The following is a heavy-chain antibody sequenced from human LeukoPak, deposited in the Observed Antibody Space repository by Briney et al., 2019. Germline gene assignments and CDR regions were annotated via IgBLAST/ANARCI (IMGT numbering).Heavy chain of an antibody. V-gene: IGHV4-59*01. J-gene: IGHJ4*02. CDR3: ARALRYCTNGVCSYYFDY. CDR2: IYYSGST. CDR1: GGSISSYY. D-gene: IGHD2-8*01. Sequence: TSETLSLTCTVSGGSISSYYWSWIRQPPGKGLEWIGYIYYSGSTNYNPSLKSRVTISVDTSKSQFFLKLSSVTAADTAVYYCARALRYCTNGVCSYYFDYWGQGTLVTVSS.